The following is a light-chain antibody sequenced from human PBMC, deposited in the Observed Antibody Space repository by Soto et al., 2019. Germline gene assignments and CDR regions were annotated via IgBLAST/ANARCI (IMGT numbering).Light chain of an antibody. CDR2: KAS. CDR1: QSISTW. V-gene: IGKV1-5*03. Sequence: DIQMTQSPSTVSASVGDRVTITCRASQSISTWLAWYQHKPGEAPKLLIYKASSLESGVPSRFSGSGSGTEFTLPLSSLEPDDFATYYCQQYNRYWTFGQGTKVEVK. CDR3: QQYNRYWT. J-gene: IGKJ1*01.